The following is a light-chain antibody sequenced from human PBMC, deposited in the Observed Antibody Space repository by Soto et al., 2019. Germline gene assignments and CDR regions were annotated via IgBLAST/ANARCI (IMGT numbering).Light chain of an antibody. V-gene: IGKV1-39*01. CDR1: QTIMTY. CDR3: QQSYNSPQT. CDR2: AAS. J-gene: IGKJ1*01. Sequence: DIQMTQSPSSLSASVGDEVTITCRASQTIMTYLNWYQLKPGKPPRLLIYAASSLQSGVPSRFSGSGSGTDFNLTISSLQPEDFATYSCQQSYNSPQTFGQGTKVEI.